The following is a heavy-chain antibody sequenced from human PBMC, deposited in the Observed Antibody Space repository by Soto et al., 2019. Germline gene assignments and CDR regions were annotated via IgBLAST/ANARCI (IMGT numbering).Heavy chain of an antibody. CDR2: IYHVGTT. Sequence: QVQLQESGPGLVKPSETLSLTCSVSGDSLSTGNWWTWVRQSPGKGLQWIGQIYHVGTTNYNPALQSRVSFSVDTSKNQFSLKLTSMTAADTAVYYCARASYGLGFFDYWGQGTLVAVSS. V-gene: IGHV4-4*02. CDR1: GDSLSTGNW. CDR3: ARASYGLGFFDY. D-gene: IGHD4-17*01. J-gene: IGHJ4*02.